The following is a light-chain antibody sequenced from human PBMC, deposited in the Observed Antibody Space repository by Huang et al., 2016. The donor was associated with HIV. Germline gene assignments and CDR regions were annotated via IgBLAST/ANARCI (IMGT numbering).Light chain of an antibody. Sequence: VMMSQSPATLAASPGERVTLSCGASQSVNTNLAWYQHKPGQPPRPLIYAASTRATGVPARFGGSGSGTEFTLTIDSLQSDDFAVYYCQQYNKWPPEYTFGQGTRLEIK. J-gene: IGKJ2*01. CDR3: QQYNKWPPEYT. V-gene: IGKV3-15*01. CDR2: AAS. CDR1: QSVNTN.